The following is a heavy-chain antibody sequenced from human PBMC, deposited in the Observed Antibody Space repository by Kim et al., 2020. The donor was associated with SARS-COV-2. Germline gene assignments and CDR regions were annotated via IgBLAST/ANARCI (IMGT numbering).Heavy chain of an antibody. J-gene: IGHJ4*02. D-gene: IGHD6-13*01. CDR3: ARSGYSSSPFDY. Sequence: SETLSLTCTVSGGSISSYYWSWIRQPPGKRLEWIGYIYDSGSTNYNPSLKSRVTISADTSKNQFSLKLSSVTAADTAVYYCARSGYSSSPFDYWGQGTLV. CDR1: GGSISSYY. CDR2: IYDSGST. V-gene: IGHV4-59*01.